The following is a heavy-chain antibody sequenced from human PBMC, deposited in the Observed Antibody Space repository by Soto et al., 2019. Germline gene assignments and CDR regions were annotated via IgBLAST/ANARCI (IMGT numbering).Heavy chain of an antibody. CDR1: GYTFTSYG. J-gene: IGHJ6*02. Sequence: QVQLVQSGAEVKKPGASVKVSCKASGYTFTSYGISWVRQAPGQGLEWMGWISAYNGNTNYAQKFQGRVTMTTDTSTSRDYMELRSLRSDDTAVCYCASQGDGILGAGTGVGGRGTTVTDSS. V-gene: IGHV1-18*01. CDR3: ASQGDGILGAGTGV. D-gene: IGHD3-16*01. CDR2: ISAYNGNT.